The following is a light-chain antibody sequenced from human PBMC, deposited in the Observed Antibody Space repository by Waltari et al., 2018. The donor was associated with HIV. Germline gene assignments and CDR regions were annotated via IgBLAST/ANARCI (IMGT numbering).Light chain of an antibody. Sequence: AIQLTQSPSSLSASVGDRVTITCRASQGLRNALAWYQQKPGRRPKLLIYDASTLEGGVPSRFSGSMSGTDFNLTISNLQPEDSATYYCQQFRSYPRTFGQGATLEIK. CDR1: QGLRNA. CDR3: QQFRSYPRT. CDR2: DAS. V-gene: IGKV1-13*02. J-gene: IGKJ2*01.